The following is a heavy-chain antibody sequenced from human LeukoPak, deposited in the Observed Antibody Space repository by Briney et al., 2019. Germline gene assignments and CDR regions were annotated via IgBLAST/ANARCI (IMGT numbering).Heavy chain of an antibody. D-gene: IGHD6-25*01. V-gene: IGHV3-21*01. Sequence: GGSLRLSCAASGFTLSSYSMNWVRQAPGKGREWVSSISSSGSYIYYADSVKGRFTISRDNAKNSLHLQMNSLRAEDTAAYYCARGTTANDAFDIWGQGTLVTVSS. CDR1: GFTLSSYS. J-gene: IGHJ3*02. CDR3: ARGTTANDAFDI. CDR2: ISSSGSYI.